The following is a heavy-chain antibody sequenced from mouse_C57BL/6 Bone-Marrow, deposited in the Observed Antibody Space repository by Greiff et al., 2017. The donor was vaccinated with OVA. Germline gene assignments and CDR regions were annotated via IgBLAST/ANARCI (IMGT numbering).Heavy chain of an antibody. J-gene: IGHJ4*01. CDR3: GRGPNYYGSSVYAMDY. Sequence: VQLQQSGAELVKPGASVKISCKASGYAFSSYWMNWVKQRPGKGLEWIGQIYPGDGDTNYNGKFKGKATLTADKSSSTAYMQLSSLTSEDSAVYFCGRGPNYYGSSVYAMDYWGQGTSVTVSS. D-gene: IGHD1-1*01. CDR2: IYPGDGDT. CDR1: GYAFSSYW. V-gene: IGHV1-80*01.